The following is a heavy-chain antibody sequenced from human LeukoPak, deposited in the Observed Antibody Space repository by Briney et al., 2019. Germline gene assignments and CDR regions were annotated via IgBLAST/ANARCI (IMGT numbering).Heavy chain of an antibody. CDR3: ARRGGVYYDSSGYYHTVFDY. D-gene: IGHD3-22*01. CDR2: IYYTGST. CDR1: GGSISNYY. J-gene: IGHJ4*02. Sequence: PSETLSLTCTVSGGSISNYYWGWIRQPPGKGPEWIGYIYYTGSTNYNPSLKSRLTISVDTSKNQFSLKLSSVTAADTAVYYCARRGGVYYDSSGYYHTVFDYWGQGTLVTVSS. V-gene: IGHV4-59*08.